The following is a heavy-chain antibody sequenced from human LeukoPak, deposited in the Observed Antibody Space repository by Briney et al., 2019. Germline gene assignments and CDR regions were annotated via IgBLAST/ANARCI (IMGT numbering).Heavy chain of an antibody. D-gene: IGHD2-2*01. V-gene: IGHV4-4*07. CDR2: IYTSGST. Sequence: PSETLSLTCTVSGGSISSYYWSWIRQPAGKGLEWIGRIYTSGSTNYNPSLKRRVTMSVDTSKNQFSLKLSSVTAADTAVYYCARDGCSSTSCYAYYYYYMDVWGKGTTVTVSS. J-gene: IGHJ6*03. CDR3: ARDGCSSTSCYAYYYYYMDV. CDR1: GGSISSYY.